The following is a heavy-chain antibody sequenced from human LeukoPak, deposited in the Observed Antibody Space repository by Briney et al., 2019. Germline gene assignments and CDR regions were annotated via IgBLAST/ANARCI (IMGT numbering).Heavy chain of an antibody. V-gene: IGHV4-59*08. D-gene: IGHD6-6*01. Sequence: SETLSLTWTVSGGSISRYYWSWIREPPGEGMGWVGYIYYSGSTYYNPSLKSRVTISVDTSKNQFSLKLSSVTAADTAVYYCARHGDPSSIAAPFDYWGQGTLVTVSS. CDR2: IYYSGST. CDR3: ARHGDPSSIAAPFDY. CDR1: GGSISRYY. J-gene: IGHJ4*02.